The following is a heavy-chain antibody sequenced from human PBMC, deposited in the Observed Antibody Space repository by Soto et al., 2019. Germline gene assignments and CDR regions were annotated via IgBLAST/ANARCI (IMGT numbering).Heavy chain of an antibody. CDR2: IRSKAYGGTT. Sequence: GGSLRLSCTASGFTFGDYAMSWVRQAPGKGLEWVGFIRSKAYGGTTEYAASVKGRFTISRDDSKSIAYLQMNSLKTEDTAVYYCTRKTTLYAFDIWGQGTMVTVSS. V-gene: IGHV3-49*04. D-gene: IGHD4-17*01. CDR1: GFTFGDYA. CDR3: TRKTTLYAFDI. J-gene: IGHJ3*02.